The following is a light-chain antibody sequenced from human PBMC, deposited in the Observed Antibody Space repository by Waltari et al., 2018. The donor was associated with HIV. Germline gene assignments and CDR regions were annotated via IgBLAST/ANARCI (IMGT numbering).Light chain of an antibody. CDR2: EVS. CDR1: SSSVGVSNY. J-gene: IGLJ2*01. Sequence: QSALTQPASVSGSPGPSLTLSCTGPSSSVGVSNYVSWYQQHPGKAPKLMIYEVSNRPSGVSNRFSGSKSGNTASLTISGLQAEDEADYYCSSYTSSSVVFGGGTKLTVL. CDR3: SSYTSSSVV. V-gene: IGLV2-14*01.